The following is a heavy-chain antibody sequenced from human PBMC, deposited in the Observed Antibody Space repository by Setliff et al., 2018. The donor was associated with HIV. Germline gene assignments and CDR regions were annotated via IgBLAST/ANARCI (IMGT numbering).Heavy chain of an antibody. CDR1: EFAFSTHI. Sequence: GGSLRLSCAPSEFAFSTHIIHWVRQAPGKGLEWVSSITGGGATQYADFVKGRFTISRDVSKNTVYLQMNSLRAEDMAIYCCAREDSSWYGSLDYWGQGTPVTVSS. J-gene: IGHJ4*02. CDR3: AREDSSWYGSLDY. CDR2: ITGGGAT. V-gene: IGHV3-23*01. D-gene: IGHD6-13*01.